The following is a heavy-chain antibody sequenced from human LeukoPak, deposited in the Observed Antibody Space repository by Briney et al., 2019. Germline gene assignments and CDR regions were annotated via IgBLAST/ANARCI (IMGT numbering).Heavy chain of an antibody. CDR3: ARDLSGYDFYYYYYMDV. CDR2: IKQDGSEK. D-gene: IGHD5-12*01. V-gene: IGHV3-7*01. CDR1: GFTFSSYW. Sequence: GGSLRLSCAVSGFTFSSYWMSWVRQAPGKGLEWVANIKQDGSEKYYVDSVKGRFTISRDNAKNSLYLQMNSLRAEDTAVYYCARDLSGYDFYYYYYMDVWGKGTTVTISS. J-gene: IGHJ6*03.